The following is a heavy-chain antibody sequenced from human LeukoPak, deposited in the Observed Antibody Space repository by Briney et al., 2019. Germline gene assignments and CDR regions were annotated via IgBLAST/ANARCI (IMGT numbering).Heavy chain of an antibody. V-gene: IGHV4-61*02. D-gene: IGHD4-17*01. Sequence: PPETLSLTCTVSGGSICSGSYCWSWIRQPAGKGLEWIGRIYTSGSTNYNPSLKSRVTISVDTSKNQFSLKLSSVTAADTAVYYCSRATYGDYVPYYFDYWGQGTLVTVSS. CDR2: IYTSGST. CDR1: GGSICSGSYC. J-gene: IGHJ4*02. CDR3: SRATYGDYVPYYFDY.